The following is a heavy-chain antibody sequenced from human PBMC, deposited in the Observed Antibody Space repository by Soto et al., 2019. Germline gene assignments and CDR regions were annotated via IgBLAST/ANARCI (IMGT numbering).Heavy chain of an antibody. V-gene: IGHV3-48*03. CDR1: GLTFSTYE. Sequence: GGSLRLSCAASGLTFSTYEMNWVRQAPGKGLEWVSYIRGGGSPILYADSVKGRFTISRDNAKNSLYLQMNSLRAEDTAIYYCASKIFGTTYFDYWGQGALVTVSS. D-gene: IGHD1-7*01. CDR3: ASKIFGTTYFDY. CDR2: IRGGGSPI. J-gene: IGHJ4*02.